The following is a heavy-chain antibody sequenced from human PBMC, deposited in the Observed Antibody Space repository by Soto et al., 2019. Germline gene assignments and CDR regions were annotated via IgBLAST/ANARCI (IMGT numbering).Heavy chain of an antibody. CDR3: AKDFFY. CDR1: GFTFSSYG. CDR2: ISYDGSNK. J-gene: IGHJ4*02. Sequence: HPGGSLRLSCAASGFTFSSYGMHWVRQAPGKGLEWVAVISYDGSNKYYADSVEGRFTISRDNSKNTLYLQMNSLRAEDTAVYYCAKDFFYWGQGTLVTVSS. V-gene: IGHV3-30*18.